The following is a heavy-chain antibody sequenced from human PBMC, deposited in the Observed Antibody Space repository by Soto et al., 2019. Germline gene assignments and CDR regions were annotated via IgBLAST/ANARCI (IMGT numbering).Heavy chain of an antibody. Sequence: ASVKVSCKASGYTFTSYAMHWVRQAPGQRLEWMGWINAGNGNTKYPQKFQGRVTITRDTSASTAYMELSSLRSEDTAVYYCAMPYYYDSSGPYFDYWGQGTLVTVSS. CDR2: INAGNGNT. CDR3: AMPYYYDSSGPYFDY. D-gene: IGHD3-22*01. J-gene: IGHJ4*02. CDR1: GYTFTSYA. V-gene: IGHV1-3*01.